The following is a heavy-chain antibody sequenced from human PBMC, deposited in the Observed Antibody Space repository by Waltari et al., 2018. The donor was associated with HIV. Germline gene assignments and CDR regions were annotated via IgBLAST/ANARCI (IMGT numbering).Heavy chain of an antibody. Sequence: EVKLVESGGGLVQWGGSQSFLLQGSGFTFNTLWIHWGRQLPGKGLEWVARISSDGRATTYVDSVKGRFTVSRDNAKNTLSLQMNSLRAEDTAVYYCARGVTVATITPFDQWGQGTLVTVSS. D-gene: IGHD5-12*01. CDR3: ARGVTVATITPFDQ. J-gene: IGHJ4*02. CDR1: GFTFNTLW. V-gene: IGHV3-74*01. CDR2: ISSDGRAT.